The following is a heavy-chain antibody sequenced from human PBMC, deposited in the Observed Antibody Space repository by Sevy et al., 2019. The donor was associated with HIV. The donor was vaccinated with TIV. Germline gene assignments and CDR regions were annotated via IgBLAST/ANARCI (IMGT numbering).Heavy chain of an antibody. J-gene: IGHJ4*02. D-gene: IGHD2-21*01. CDR1: GFTFSSYD. CDR2: IWYDGSSQ. V-gene: IGHV3-33*08. Sequence: GGSLRLSCASSGFTFSSYDMHWVRQAPGKGLEWVAVIWYDGSSQYYADSVKGRFTISRDNSKNTLYLQMNSLRPKDTAVYFCASVGAYCGGDCYKDYWGQGTLVTVSS. CDR3: ASVGAYCGGDCYKDY.